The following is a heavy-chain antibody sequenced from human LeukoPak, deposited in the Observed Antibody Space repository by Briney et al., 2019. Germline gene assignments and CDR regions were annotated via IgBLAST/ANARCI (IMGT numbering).Heavy chain of an antibody. CDR3: ARVSAMDHP. V-gene: IGHV1-3*01. Sequence: ASVKVSCKASGYTFTSYTMHWVRQAPGQRLEWMGWINAGNGNTKYSRKFQGRVTITRDTSASTAYMELSSLRSEDTAVYYCARVSAMDHPWGQGTLVTVSS. D-gene: IGHD5-18*01. J-gene: IGHJ5*02. CDR2: INAGNGNT. CDR1: GYTFTSYT.